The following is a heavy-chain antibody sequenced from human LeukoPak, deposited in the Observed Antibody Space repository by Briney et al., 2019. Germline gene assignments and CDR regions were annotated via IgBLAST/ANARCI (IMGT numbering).Heavy chain of an antibody. Sequence: SETLSLTCIVSGGSSSSSTYYWGWIRQPPGKGLEWIGSIYYSGSTYYNPSLKSRVTISVDTSKNQFSLKLSSVTAADTAVYYCARGSVLRHFNYWGQGTLVTVSS. V-gene: IGHV4-39*01. CDR2: IYYSGST. CDR1: GGSSSSSTYY. J-gene: IGHJ4*02. D-gene: IGHD3-3*01. CDR3: ARGSVLRHFNY.